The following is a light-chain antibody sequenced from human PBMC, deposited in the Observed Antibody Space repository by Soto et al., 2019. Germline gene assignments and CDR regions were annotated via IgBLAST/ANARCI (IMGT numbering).Light chain of an antibody. CDR1: QSISSY. CDR3: QQSYSTPIT. Sequence: DIQVTQSPSSLSASVGDRVTITCRASQSISSYLNWYQQKPGKAPKLLIYAASSLQSGVPSRFSGSGSGTGFTLTISSLQPEDFATYYCQQSYSTPITFGQGTRLEIK. J-gene: IGKJ5*01. CDR2: AAS. V-gene: IGKV1-39*01.